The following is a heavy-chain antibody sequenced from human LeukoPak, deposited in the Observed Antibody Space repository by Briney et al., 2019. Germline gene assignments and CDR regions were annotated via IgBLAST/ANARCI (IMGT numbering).Heavy chain of an antibody. CDR3: ARVYSHGYSDY. CDR2: IYYSGGT. V-gene: IGHV4-59*01. Sequence: PSETLSLTFTVSGGSISGDYWSWIRQPPGRGLEWIGYIYYSGGTKYNPSLKSRVTISVDTSKNQFSLKLTSVTAADTAIYYCARVYSHGYSDYWGHGTLVTVSS. D-gene: IGHD2-21*01. J-gene: IGHJ4*01. CDR1: GGSISGDY.